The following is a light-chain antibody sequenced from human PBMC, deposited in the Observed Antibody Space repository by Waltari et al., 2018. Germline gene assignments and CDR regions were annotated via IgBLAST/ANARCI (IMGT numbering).Light chain of an antibody. V-gene: IGLV3-21*04. CDR3: QVWHAAIDPGV. J-gene: IGLJ1*01. CDR2: YDT. Sequence: SYVLTQPPSVSVAPGETARVTCGGDNIGSYSVHWYQQKPGQAPVLVIRYDTDRPSGIPGRFSGSNSANTATLTSSRVEAGDEANYYCQVWHAAIDPGVFGTGTEVTV. CDR1: NIGSYS.